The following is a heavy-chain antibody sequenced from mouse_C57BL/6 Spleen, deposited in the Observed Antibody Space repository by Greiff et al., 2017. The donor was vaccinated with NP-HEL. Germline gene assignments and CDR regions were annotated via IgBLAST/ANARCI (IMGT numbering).Heavy chain of an antibody. CDR2: INYDGSST. J-gene: IGHJ2*01. D-gene: IGHD1-1*01. Sequence: EVKLVESEGGLVQPGSSMKLSCTASGFTFSDYYMAWVRQVPEKGLEWVANINYDGSSTYYLDSLKSRFIISRANAKNILYVQMSSMKSEDTATDYCARDPYGPFGDRGKGTTLTAAS. CDR3: ARDPYGPFGD. CDR1: GFTFSDYY. V-gene: IGHV5-16*01.